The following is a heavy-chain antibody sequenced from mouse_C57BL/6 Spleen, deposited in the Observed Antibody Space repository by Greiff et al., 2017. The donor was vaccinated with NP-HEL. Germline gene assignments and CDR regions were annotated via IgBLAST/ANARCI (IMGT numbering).Heavy chain of an antibody. J-gene: IGHJ4*01. CDR1: GYTFTDYN. Sequence: VQLQQSGPELVKPGASVKIPCKASGYTFTDYNMDWVKQSHGKSLEWIGDINPNNGGTIYNQKFKGKATLTVDKSSSTAYMEIRSLTSEDTAVYYCARSANYGEFYYAMDYWGQGTSVTVSS. V-gene: IGHV1-18*01. CDR3: ARSANYGEFYYAMDY. CDR2: INPNNGGT. D-gene: IGHD2-13*01.